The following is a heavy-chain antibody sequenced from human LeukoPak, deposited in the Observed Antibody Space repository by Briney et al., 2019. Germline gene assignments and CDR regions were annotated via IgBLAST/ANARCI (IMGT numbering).Heavy chain of an antibody. D-gene: IGHD1-26*01. J-gene: IGHJ4*02. CDR2: ISNSGDIR. V-gene: IGHV3-48*03. CDR1: GFSFSDYE. Sequence: GGSLRLSCVVSGFSFSDYEMAWVRQAPGMGLEWVSYISNSGDIRRYADAVKGRFAISRDNAKNSVSLQMNSLRANDTGLYFCAGGPQYSGSYGDWGQGTLVTVSS. CDR3: AGGPQYSGSYGD.